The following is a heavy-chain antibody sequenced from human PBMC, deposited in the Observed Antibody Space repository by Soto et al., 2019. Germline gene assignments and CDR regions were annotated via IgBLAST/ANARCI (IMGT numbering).Heavy chain of an antibody. V-gene: IGHV4-4*02. J-gene: IGHJ4*02. Sequence: KTSETLSLTCAVSGGSISSSNWWSWVRQPPGKGLEWIGEIYHSASTRYDPSLKSRVTISVDKSKNRFCLKLSSVTTADTAVFYCARVGIAGEHCCDYWSQGTLVSFSS. CDR3: ARVGIAGEHCCDY. CDR1: GGSISSSNW. D-gene: IGHD6-13*01. CDR2: IYHSAST.